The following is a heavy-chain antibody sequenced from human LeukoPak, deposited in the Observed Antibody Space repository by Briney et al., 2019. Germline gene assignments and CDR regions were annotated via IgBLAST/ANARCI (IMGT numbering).Heavy chain of an antibody. J-gene: IGHJ6*03. Sequence: ASVKVSCKASGYTFTGYYMHWVRQAPGQGLEWMGWINPNSGGTNYAQKFQGRVTMTRDTSISTADMELSRLRCDDTAVYYRARGMEPLNLYYMDVWGKGTTVTVSS. CDR2: INPNSGGT. V-gene: IGHV1-2*02. D-gene: IGHD1-26*01. CDR1: GYTFTGYY. CDR3: ARGMEPLNLYYMDV.